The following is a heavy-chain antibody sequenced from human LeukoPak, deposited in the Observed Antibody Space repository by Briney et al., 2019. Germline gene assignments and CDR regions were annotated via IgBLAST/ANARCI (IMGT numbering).Heavy chain of an antibody. CDR1: RGSVSSTAYY. V-gene: IGHV4-61*02. D-gene: IGHD6-19*01. J-gene: IGHJ4*02. CDR3: ARGSGWYGY. CDR2: IYTSGST. Sequence: SETLSLTCTVSRGSVSSTAYYWSWVRQPAGKGLEWIGRIYTSGSTNYDPSLESRVTMSVDTSKNQFSLKLSSVTAADTAVYYCARGSGWYGYWGQGTLVTVSS.